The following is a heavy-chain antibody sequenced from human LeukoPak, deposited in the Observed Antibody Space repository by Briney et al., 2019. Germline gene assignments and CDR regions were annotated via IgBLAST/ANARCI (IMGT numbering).Heavy chain of an antibody. CDR1: GFSFSSYS. D-gene: IGHD6-19*01. CDR2: ISSSSSYI. Sequence: GGSLRLSCAASGFSFSSYSMNWVRQAPGKGLEWVSSISSSSSYIYYADSMKGRFTISRDNAKSSLYLQIDSLRAEDTAVYYCAKVPAVAGKKNWFDPWGLGTLVTVSS. J-gene: IGHJ5*02. CDR3: AKVPAVAGKKNWFDP. V-gene: IGHV3-21*04.